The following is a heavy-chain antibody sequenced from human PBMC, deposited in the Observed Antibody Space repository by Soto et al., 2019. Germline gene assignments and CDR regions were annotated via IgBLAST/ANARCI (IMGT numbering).Heavy chain of an antibody. CDR1: GGSFSGYY. CDR2: INHSGST. CDR3: ARFISYGYGLYYYYYGMDV. J-gene: IGHJ6*02. Sequence: SETLSLTCAVYGGSFSGYYWSWIRQPPGKGLEWIGEINHSGSTNYNPSLKSRVTISVDTSKNQFSLKLSSVTAADTAVYYCARFISYGYGLYYYYYGMDVWGQGTTVTVS. V-gene: IGHV4-34*01. D-gene: IGHD5-18*01.